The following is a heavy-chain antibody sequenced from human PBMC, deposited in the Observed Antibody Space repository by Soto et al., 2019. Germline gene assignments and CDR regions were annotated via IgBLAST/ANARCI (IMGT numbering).Heavy chain of an antibody. Sequence: SVKVSCKASGGTFSSYAISWVRQAPGQGLEWMGGIIPIFGTANYAQKFQGRVTITADESTSTAYMELSSLRSEDTAVYYCARGKYQLLFEGSGSFYYYYGMDVWGQGTTVTVSS. J-gene: IGHJ6*02. CDR1: GGTFSSYA. CDR2: IIPIFGTA. CDR3: ARGKYQLLFEGSGSFYYYYGMDV. V-gene: IGHV1-69*13. D-gene: IGHD2-2*01.